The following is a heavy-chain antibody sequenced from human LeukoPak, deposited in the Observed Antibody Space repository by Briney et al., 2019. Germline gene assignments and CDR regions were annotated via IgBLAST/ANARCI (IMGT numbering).Heavy chain of an antibody. Sequence: PSETLSLTCTVSGYSISSGYYWGWIRQPPGKGLEWIGSIYHSGRTYSNPSLKSRVTISVDTTKNQFPLMIRSVTDATTHDSCGSRDSRFLEWLLSRDNLFDPWGQGTLVTVSS. CDR2: IYHSGRT. CDR1: GYSISSGYY. J-gene: IGHJ5*02. V-gene: IGHV4-38-2*02. D-gene: IGHD3-3*01. CDR3: SRDSRFLEWLLSRDNLFDP.